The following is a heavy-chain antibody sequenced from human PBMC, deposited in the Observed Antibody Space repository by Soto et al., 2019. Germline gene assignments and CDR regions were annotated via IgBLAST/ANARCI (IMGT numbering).Heavy chain of an antibody. CDR2: IIPIFGTA. J-gene: IGHJ4*02. CDR3: ATRTITGTITPIYYFDY. CDR1: GSTFSSYA. V-gene: IGHV1-69*06. Sequence: SVKVSCKASGSTFSSYAISWVRQAPGQGLEWMGGIIPIFGTANYAQKFQGRVTITADKSTSTAYMELSSLRSEDTAVYYCATRTITGTITPIYYFDYWGQGTLVTVSS. D-gene: IGHD1-7*01.